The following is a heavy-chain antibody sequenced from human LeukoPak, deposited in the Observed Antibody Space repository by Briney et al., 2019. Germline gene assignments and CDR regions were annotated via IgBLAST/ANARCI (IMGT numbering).Heavy chain of an antibody. D-gene: IGHD2-15*01. V-gene: IGHV1-8*01. CDR1: GYTFTSYD. CDR2: MNPNSGNT. Sequence: ASVKVSCKASGYTFTSYDINWVRQATGQGLEWMGWMNPNSGNTGYAQKFQGRVTMTRNTSISTAYMELSSLRSEDTAVYYCARLVVVAATPNYYGMDVWGQGTTVTVSS. CDR3: ARLVVVAATPNYYGMDV. J-gene: IGHJ6*02.